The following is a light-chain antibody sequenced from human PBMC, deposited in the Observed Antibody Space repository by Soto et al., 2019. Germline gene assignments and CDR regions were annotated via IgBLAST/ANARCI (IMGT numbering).Light chain of an antibody. CDR2: ATS. Sequence: DVQMTQSPSSLSAFVGDSVTITCRASQVIAPYLAWFQQKPGKVPKLLIYATSTLQSGVPSRFSGSGSGTDFTRTINSLQPEDVGTYYCQKYNSAPLTCGGGTKVEIK. J-gene: IGKJ4*01. CDR1: QVIAPY. V-gene: IGKV1-27*01. CDR3: QKYNSAPLT.